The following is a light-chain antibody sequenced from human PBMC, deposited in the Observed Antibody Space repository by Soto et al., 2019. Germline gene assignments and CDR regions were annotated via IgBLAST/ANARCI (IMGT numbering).Light chain of an antibody. CDR2: EGS. J-gene: IGLJ1*01. CDR1: SSDVGSYNL. CDR3: CSLSGSSSSV. V-gene: IGLV2-23*01. Sequence: QSVLTQPASVSGSPGQSITISCTGTSSDVGSYNLVSWYQQKPGKGPKLMIFEGSKRHSGVSNRFSGSKSGNTASLTISGLQAEDEADYYCCSLSGSSSSVFGTGTKVTVL.